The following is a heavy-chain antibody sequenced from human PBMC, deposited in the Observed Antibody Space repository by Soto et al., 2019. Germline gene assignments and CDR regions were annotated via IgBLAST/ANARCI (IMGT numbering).Heavy chain of an antibody. J-gene: IGHJ3*02. V-gene: IGHV1-69*13. D-gene: IGHD6-19*01. CDR2: IIPIFGTA. CDR1: GGTFSSYA. CDR3: AREGSIAVAHGAFDI. Sequence: SVKVSCKASGGTFSSYAISWVRQAPGQGLEWMGGIIPIFGTANYAQKFQGRVTITADESTSTAYMELSSLRSEDTAVYYCAREGSIAVAHGAFDIWGQGTMVTVSS.